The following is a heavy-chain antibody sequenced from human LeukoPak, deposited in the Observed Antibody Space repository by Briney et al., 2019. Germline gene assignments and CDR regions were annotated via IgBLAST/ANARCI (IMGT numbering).Heavy chain of an antibody. CDR3: ARARYVNSFYAFDI. J-gene: IGHJ3*02. CDR2: LSKSGNT. CDR1: GGSISSYY. V-gene: IGHV4-59*01. D-gene: IGHD3-9*01. Sequence: SETLSLTCTVSGGSISSYYWSWIRLPPGKGLEWIGYLSKSGNTNYSPSLKSRVTVFGDTSKNQFFLKLSTVTAADTAVYYCARARYVNSFYAFDIWGQGTLVTVSS.